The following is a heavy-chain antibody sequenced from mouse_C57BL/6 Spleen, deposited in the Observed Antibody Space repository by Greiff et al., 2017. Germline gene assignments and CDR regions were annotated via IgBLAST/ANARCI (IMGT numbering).Heavy chain of an antibody. CDR2: IYPSDSET. J-gene: IGHJ1*03. CDR3: ARGDYDESYWYFDV. Sequence: QVQLQQPGAELVRPGSSVKLSCKASGYTFTSYWMDWVKQRPGQGLEWIGNIYPSDSETPYNQKFKDKATLTVDKSSSTAYMQLSSLTSEDSAVYYCARGDYDESYWYFDVWGTGTTVTVSS. CDR1: GYTFTSYW. V-gene: IGHV1-61*01. D-gene: IGHD2-4*01.